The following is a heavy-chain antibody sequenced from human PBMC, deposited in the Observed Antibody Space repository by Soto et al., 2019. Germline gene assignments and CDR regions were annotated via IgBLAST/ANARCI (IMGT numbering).Heavy chain of an antibody. CDR3: ARELNTESSAYYSFAF. CDR1: CYTFTAYG. J-gene: IGHJ4*02. Sequence: GGSVQVSCKTSCYTFTAYGLAGLGQARVRGPEWMGWVSTNDDRTNYARKFQGRVTMTTDRSTTTTSMELRSLGTDDTAVYYCARELNTESSAYYSFAFWGQGTLVTVSS. D-gene: IGHD3-22*01. V-gene: IGHV1-18*01. CDR2: VSTNDDRT.